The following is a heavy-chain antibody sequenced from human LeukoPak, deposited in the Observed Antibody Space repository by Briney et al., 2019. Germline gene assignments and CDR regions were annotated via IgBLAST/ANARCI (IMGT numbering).Heavy chain of an antibody. CDR1: GYTFTSYA. CDR3: AREDFRSYVDY. V-gene: IGHV7-4-1*02. CDR2: INTNTGNP. Sequence: ASVKVSCKASGYTFTSYAMNWVRQAPGQGLEWMGWINTNTGNPTYAQGFTGRFVFSLDASVSTAYLQISGLKAEDTAVYYCAREDFRSYVDYWGQGTLVIVSS. J-gene: IGHJ4*02. D-gene: IGHD5-18*01.